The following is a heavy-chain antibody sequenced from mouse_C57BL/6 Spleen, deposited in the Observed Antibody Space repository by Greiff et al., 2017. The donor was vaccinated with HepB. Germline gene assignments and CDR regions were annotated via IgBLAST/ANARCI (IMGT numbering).Heavy chain of an antibody. D-gene: IGHD1-1*01. CDR2: ISSGSSTI. V-gene: IGHV5-17*01. CDR1: GFTFSDYG. CDR3: ARAPHYYGSSYFDY. Sequence: EVKLVESGGGLVKPGGSLKLSCAASGFTFSDYGMHWVRQAPEKGLEWVAYISSGSSTIYYADTVKGRFTISRDNAKNTLFLQMTSLRSEDTAMYYCARAPHYYGSSYFDYWGQGTTLTVSS. J-gene: IGHJ2*01.